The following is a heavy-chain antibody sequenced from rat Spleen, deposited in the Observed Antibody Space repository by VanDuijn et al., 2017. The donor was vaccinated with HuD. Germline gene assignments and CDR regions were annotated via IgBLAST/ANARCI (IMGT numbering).Heavy chain of an antibody. CDR2: ISYEGRAT. J-gene: IGHJ2*01. D-gene: IGHD1-1*01. CDR3: ARYYYSGDVMDA. Sequence: EVQLVESGGGLVQPGRSMKLSCAASGLSFSNYDMAWVRQAPTKGLEWVASISYEGRATYYGDSGKGRFTIPRDNAKSTLYLQMNSLRSEDTATYYCARYYYSGDVMDAWGQGVMVTVSS. V-gene: IGHV5-22*01. CDR1: GLSFSNYD.